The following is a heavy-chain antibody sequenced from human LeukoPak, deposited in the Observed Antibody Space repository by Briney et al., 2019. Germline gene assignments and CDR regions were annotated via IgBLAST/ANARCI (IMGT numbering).Heavy chain of an antibody. CDR3: AVWRGYVDFWSGPFDY. CDR1: GYTFTSYA. CDR2: INAGNGNT. D-gene: IGHD3-3*01. Sequence: ASVKVSCKASGYTFTSYAMHWVRQAPGQRLEWMGWINAGNGNTKYSQKFQGRVTMTRDSSISTAYMELSRLRFDDTAVYYCAVWRGYVDFWSGPFDYWGQGTLATVSS. J-gene: IGHJ4*02. V-gene: IGHV1-3*01.